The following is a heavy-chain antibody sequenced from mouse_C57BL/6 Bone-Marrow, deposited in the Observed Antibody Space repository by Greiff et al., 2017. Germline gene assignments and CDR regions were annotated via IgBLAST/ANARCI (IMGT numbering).Heavy chain of an antibody. V-gene: IGHV3-6*01. Sequence: DVKLVASGPGLVKPSQSLSLTCSVTGYSITSGYYWNWIRQFPGNKLEWMGYISYDGSNNYNPSLKNRISITRDTSKNQFFLKLNSVTTEDTATYYCARLYDYWGQGTTLTVSS. CDR2: ISYDGSN. J-gene: IGHJ2*01. CDR3: ARLYDY. CDR1: GYSITSGYY.